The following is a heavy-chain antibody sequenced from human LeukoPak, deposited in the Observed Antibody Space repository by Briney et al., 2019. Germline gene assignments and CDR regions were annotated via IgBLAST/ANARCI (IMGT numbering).Heavy chain of an antibody. J-gene: IGHJ6*03. CDR3: ARDVRVKQQLTIRGSDYFYYMDV. Sequence: EASVKVSCKASGGTFSSFALSWVRQAPGQGLEWMGGIIPIFGTASYAQKFQGRVTIYSDASTSTDYMELSSLRSEDTAVYYCARDVRVKQQLTIRGSDYFYYMDVWGNGTTVIVSS. CDR2: IIPIFGTA. CDR1: GGTFSSFA. D-gene: IGHD6-13*01. V-gene: IGHV1-69*01.